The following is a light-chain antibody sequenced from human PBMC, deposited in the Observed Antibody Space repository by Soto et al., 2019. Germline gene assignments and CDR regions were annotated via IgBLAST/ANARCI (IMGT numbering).Light chain of an antibody. CDR2: GAS. CDR1: QSVSTSN. V-gene: IGKV3-20*01. Sequence: IVLTQSPGTLSSSPGERATLSCRASQSVSTSNLAWYQQRPGQAPRLLIYGASRRATGIPDRFSGSGSGTDFTLTISRLEPEDLAVYYCQQYNNWPPLTFGGGTKVEIK. J-gene: IGKJ4*01. CDR3: QQYNNWPPLT.